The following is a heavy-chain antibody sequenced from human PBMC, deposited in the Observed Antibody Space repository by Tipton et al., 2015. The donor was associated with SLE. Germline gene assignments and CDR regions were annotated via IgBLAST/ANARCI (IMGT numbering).Heavy chain of an antibody. CDR1: GFTFSTYA. CDR3: ARVLTLSYFDY. Sequence: SLRLSCAASGFTFSTYAMHWVRQAPGKGLGWVAVISYDGSNKYYADSVKGRFTISRDNSKNTLYLQMNSLRAEDTAVYYCARVLTLSYFDYWGQGTPVTVSS. CDR2: ISYDGSNK. J-gene: IGHJ4*02. V-gene: IGHV3-30*04.